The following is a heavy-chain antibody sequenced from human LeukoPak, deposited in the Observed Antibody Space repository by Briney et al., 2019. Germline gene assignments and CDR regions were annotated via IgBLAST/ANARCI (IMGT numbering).Heavy chain of an antibody. CDR3: ESTTGP. J-gene: IGHJ5*02. Sequence: GGSLRLSCAASGFTVSSNYMNWVRQAPGKGLEWVATIKGDGNKKDYVDSVRGRFTVSIDNAKNSLYLQMSSLRVEDTAIYYCESTTGPWGQGTLVTVSS. CDR2: IKGDGNKK. D-gene: IGHD1-7*01. V-gene: IGHV3-7*01. CDR1: GFTVSSNY.